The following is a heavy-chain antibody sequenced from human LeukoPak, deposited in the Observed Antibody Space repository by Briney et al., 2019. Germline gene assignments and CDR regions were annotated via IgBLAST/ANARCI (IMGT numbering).Heavy chain of an antibody. CDR2: IYYSGST. CDR1: GYSISSGYY. V-gene: IGHV4-38-2*01. D-gene: IGHD2-15*01. Sequence: PSETLSLTCAVSGYSISSGYYWGWIRQPPGKGLEWIGSIYYSGSTYYNPSLKSRVTISVDTSKNQFSLKLSSVTAADTAVYYCARHEVVVVLQGVSVDYWGQGTLVTVSS. CDR3: ARHEVVVVLQGVSVDY. J-gene: IGHJ4*02.